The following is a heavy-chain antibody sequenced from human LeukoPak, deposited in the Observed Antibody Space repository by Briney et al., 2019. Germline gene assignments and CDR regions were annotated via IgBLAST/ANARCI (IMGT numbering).Heavy chain of an antibody. CDR3: ARDLGIAAAGTGLWFDP. J-gene: IGHJ5*02. V-gene: IGHV4-59*12. D-gene: IGHD6-13*01. CDR1: GASISSYY. CDR2: ISYSGST. Sequence: SETLSLTCTVSGASISSYYWSWIRQPPGKGLEWIGYISYSGSTNYNPSLKSRVTISADTSKNQVSLTLSSVTAADTAVYYCARDLGIAAAGTGLWFDPWGQGTLVTVSS.